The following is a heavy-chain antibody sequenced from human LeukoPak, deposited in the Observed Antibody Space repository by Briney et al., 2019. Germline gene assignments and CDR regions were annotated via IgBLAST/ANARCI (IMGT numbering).Heavy chain of an antibody. J-gene: IGHJ4*02. Sequence: ASVKASCKASGYTFNSYGISWVRQAPGQGLEWMGWISAYNGNTNYAQKLQGRVTMTTDTSTSTAYMELRSLRSEDTAVYYCATDGASSWDFDYWGQGTLVTVSS. CDR3: ATDGASSWDFDY. V-gene: IGHV1-18*01. D-gene: IGHD6-6*01. CDR2: ISAYNGNT. CDR1: GYTFNSYG.